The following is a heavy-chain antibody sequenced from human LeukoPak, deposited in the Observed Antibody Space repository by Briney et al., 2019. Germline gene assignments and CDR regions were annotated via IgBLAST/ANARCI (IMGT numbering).Heavy chain of an antibody. J-gene: IGHJ4*02. CDR1: GFTFSSYW. CDR2: IKQDGSEK. D-gene: IGHD3-16*01. CDR3: AKGGMRYYFDY. Sequence: GGSLRLSCAASGFTFSSYWMNWVRQAPGKGLEWVANIKQDGSEKYYVDSVKGRFTISRDNSKNTLYLQMNSLRAEDTAVYYCAKGGMRYYFDYWGQGTLVTVSS. V-gene: IGHV3-7*03.